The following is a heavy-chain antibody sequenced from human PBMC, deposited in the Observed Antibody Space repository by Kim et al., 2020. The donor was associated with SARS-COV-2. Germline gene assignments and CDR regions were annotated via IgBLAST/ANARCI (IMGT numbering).Heavy chain of an antibody. V-gene: IGHV4-34*01. Sequence: SLKSRVTISVDTSKNQFSLKLSSVTAADTAVYYCARLVSSSMVRGVTYDYWGQGTLVTVSS. D-gene: IGHD3-10*01. J-gene: IGHJ4*02. CDR3: ARLVSSSMVRGVTYDY.